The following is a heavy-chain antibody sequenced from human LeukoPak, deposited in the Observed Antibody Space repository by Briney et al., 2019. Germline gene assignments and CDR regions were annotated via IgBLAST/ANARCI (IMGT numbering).Heavy chain of an antibody. V-gene: IGHV4-59*01. CDR3: ARISPVVVITSAWFDP. D-gene: IGHD3-22*01. J-gene: IGHJ5*02. CDR1: GGSISSYY. CDR2: IYYSGST. Sequence: SETLSLTCTVSGGSISSYYWSWIRQPPGKGLEWIGYIYYSGSTNYNPSLKSRVTISVDTSKNQFSLKLSSVTAADTAVYYRARISPVVVITSAWFDPWGQGTLVTVSS.